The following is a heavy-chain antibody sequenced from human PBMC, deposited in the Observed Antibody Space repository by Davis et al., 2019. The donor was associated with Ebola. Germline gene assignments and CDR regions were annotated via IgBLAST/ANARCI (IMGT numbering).Heavy chain of an antibody. CDR3: ARIYYYYYGMDV. V-gene: IGHV3-21*04. CDR2: ISSSSSYI. J-gene: IGHJ6*02. Sequence: GESLKISCAASGFTFSSYWMSWVRQAPGKGLEWVSSISSSSSYIYYADSVKGRFTISRDNSKNTLYLQMNSLRAEDTAVYYCARIYYYYYGMDVWGQGTTVTVSS. CDR1: GFTFSSYW.